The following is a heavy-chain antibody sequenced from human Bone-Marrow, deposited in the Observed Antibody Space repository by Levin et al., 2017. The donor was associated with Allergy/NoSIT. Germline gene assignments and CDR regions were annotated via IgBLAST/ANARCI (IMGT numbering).Heavy chain of an antibody. V-gene: IGHV3-7*01. CDR2: IKEDGSET. D-gene: IGHD6-19*01. Sequence: PGGSLRLSCAASGLIFSRFWMTWARQAPGRGLEWVATIKEDGSETYYVDSVRGRFSISRDNAKNSVYLQMNSLRVEDTALYYCARDLFFAAEAGAWASDIWGQGTMVTVSS. CDR3: ARDLFFAAEAGAWASDI. CDR1: GLIFSRFW. J-gene: IGHJ3*02.